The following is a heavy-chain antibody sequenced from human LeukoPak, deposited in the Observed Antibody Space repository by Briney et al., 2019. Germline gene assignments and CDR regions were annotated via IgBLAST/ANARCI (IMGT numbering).Heavy chain of an antibody. Sequence: GGSLRLSCAASGFTSSSYSMNWVRQAPGKGLEWVSYISSSSSTIYYADSVKGRFTISRDNAKNSLYLQMNSLRAEDTAVYYCARDAYYYGSGSYRKDAFDIWGQGTMVTVSS. V-gene: IGHV3-48*01. D-gene: IGHD3-10*01. J-gene: IGHJ3*02. CDR1: GFTSSSYS. CDR2: ISSSSSTI. CDR3: ARDAYYYGSGSYRKDAFDI.